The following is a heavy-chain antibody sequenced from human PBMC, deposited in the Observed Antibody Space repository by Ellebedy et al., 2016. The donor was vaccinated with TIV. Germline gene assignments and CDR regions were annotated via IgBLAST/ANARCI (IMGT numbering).Heavy chain of an antibody. D-gene: IGHD3-3*01. CDR3: ARDFDYWSARGMDV. CDR2: IKEDGSEK. J-gene: IGHJ6*02. Sequence: SCKASGYTFTSHGISWVRQAPGKGLEWVANIKEDGSEKQYIDSVEGRFTISRNNAKNSMSLQMNSLRVEDTAVYYCARDFDYWSARGMDVWGQGTTVTVSS. V-gene: IGHV3-7*03. CDR1: GYTFTSHG.